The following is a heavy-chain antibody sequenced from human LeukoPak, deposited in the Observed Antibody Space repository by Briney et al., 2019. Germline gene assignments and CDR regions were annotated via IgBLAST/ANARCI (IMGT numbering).Heavy chain of an antibody. D-gene: IGHD3-3*01. V-gene: IGHV1-18*01. Sequence: GASVKVSCKASGYTFTNYGISWVRQAPGQGLEWMGWISAYNGNTNYAQKFQGRLTMTTDTSMSTAHMELRSLRSDDTAVYYCARTSNPVLRSLPTLRGNYMDVWGKGTTVTVSS. CDR3: ARTSNPVLRSLPTLRGNYMDV. J-gene: IGHJ6*03. CDR1: GYTFTNYG. CDR2: ISAYNGNT.